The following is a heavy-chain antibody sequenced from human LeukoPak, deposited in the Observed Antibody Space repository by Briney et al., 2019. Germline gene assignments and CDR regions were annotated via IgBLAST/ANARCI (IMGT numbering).Heavy chain of an antibody. V-gene: IGHV3-48*04. J-gene: IGHJ6*02. Sequence: GGSLRLSCAASGFTSSSYSMNWVRQAPGKGLEWVSYISSSSSTIYYADSVKGRFTISRDNAKNSLYLQMNSLRAEDTAVYYCARVGKPSEVNWNDWFNYYGMDVWGQGTTVTVSS. CDR2: ISSSSSTI. CDR1: GFTSSSYS. D-gene: IGHD1-1*01. CDR3: ARVGKPSEVNWNDWFNYYGMDV.